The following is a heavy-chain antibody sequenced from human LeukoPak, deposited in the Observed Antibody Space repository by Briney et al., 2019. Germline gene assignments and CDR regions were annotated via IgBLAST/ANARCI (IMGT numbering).Heavy chain of an antibody. V-gene: IGHV4-31*03. J-gene: IGHJ4*02. Sequence: PSQTLSLTCTVSGGSISSGGYYWGWIRQHPGKGLEWIGYIYYSGSTYYNPSLKSRVTISVDTSKNQFSLKLSSVTAADTAVYYCASAGSSSSSYYFDYWGQGTLVTVSS. CDR2: IYYSGST. D-gene: IGHD6-6*01. CDR3: ASAGSSSSSYYFDY. CDR1: GGSISSGGYY.